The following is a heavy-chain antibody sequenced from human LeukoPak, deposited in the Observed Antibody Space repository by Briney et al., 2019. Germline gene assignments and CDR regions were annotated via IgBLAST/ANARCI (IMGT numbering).Heavy chain of an antibody. V-gene: IGHV3-30*03. D-gene: IGHD4-17*01. CDR1: GFTFSSYG. CDR2: ISYDGSNK. J-gene: IGHJ4*02. CDR3: ALYGDLDY. Sequence: GGSLRLSCAASGFTFSSYGMHRVRQAPGKGLEWVAVISYDGSNKYYADSVKGRFTISRDNSKNTLYLQMNSLRAEDTAVYYCALYGDLDYWGQGTLVTVSS.